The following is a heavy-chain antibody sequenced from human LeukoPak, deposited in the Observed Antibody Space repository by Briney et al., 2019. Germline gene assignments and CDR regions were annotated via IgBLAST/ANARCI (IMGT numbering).Heavy chain of an antibody. Sequence: ASVKVSCKVSGYTLTELSMHWVRQAPGKGLEWMGGFDPEDGETLYAQKFQGRVTMTEDTSTDTAYMELSSLRSEDTAVYYCATVPVAGENQDYWGQGTLVTVSS. CDR3: ATVPVAGENQDY. V-gene: IGHV1-24*01. CDR2: FDPEDGET. D-gene: IGHD6-19*01. J-gene: IGHJ4*02. CDR1: GYTLTELS.